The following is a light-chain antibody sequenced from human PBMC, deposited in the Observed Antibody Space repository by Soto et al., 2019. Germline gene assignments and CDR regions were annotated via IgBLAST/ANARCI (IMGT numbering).Light chain of an antibody. CDR1: QYVGTR. CDR3: QQYNNWPPIT. V-gene: IGKV3-11*01. CDR2: YTS. J-gene: IGKJ5*01. Sequence: EIVLTQSPATLSSSPGETATLSCRASQYVGTRLAWYQHKPGQAPRLLIYYTSNRATGIPARFSGSGSGTDFTLTINSLAPEDFAIYYCQQYNNWPPITFGQGTRLENK.